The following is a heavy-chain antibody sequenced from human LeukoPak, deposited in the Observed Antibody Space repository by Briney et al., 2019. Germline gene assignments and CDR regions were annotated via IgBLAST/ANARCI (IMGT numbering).Heavy chain of an antibody. CDR1: VGSISSGSYY. CDR2: IYTSGST. V-gene: IGHV4-61*02. D-gene: IGHD6-13*01. J-gene: IGHJ4*02. Sequence: SETLSLTCTVSVGSISSGSYYWSWIRQPAGKGLEWIGRIYTSGSTNYNPSLKSRVTISVDTSKNQFSLKLSSVTAADTAVYYCARDSRLRAAAGNWGQGTLVTVSS. CDR3: ARDSRLRAAAGN.